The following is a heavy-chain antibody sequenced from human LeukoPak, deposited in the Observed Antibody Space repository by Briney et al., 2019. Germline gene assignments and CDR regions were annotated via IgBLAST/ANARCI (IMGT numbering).Heavy chain of an antibody. V-gene: IGHV3-33*01. CDR2: IWYDGSNK. D-gene: IGHD3-22*01. Sequence: GGSLRLSCAASGFTFSSYGMHWVRQAPGKGLEWVAVIWYDGSNKYSADSVKGRFTISRDNSKNTLYLQMNSLRAEDTAVYYCARVGGSSGQDAFDIWGQGTMVTVSS. CDR3: ARVGGSSGQDAFDI. J-gene: IGHJ3*02. CDR1: GFTFSSYG.